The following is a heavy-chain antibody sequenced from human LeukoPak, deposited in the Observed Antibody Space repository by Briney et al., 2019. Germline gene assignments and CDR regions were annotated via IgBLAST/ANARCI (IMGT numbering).Heavy chain of an antibody. J-gene: IGHJ3*02. V-gene: IGHV4-34*01. D-gene: IGHD2-15*01. CDR1: GGSFSGYY. CDR3: AMRITEIVVVVADAFDI. CDR2: INHSGST. Sequence: PSETLSLTCAVYGGSFSGYYWSWIRQPPGKGLEWIGEINHSGSTNYNPSLKSRVTISVDTSENQFSLKLSSVTAADTAVYYCAMRITEIVVVVADAFDIWGQGTMVTVSS.